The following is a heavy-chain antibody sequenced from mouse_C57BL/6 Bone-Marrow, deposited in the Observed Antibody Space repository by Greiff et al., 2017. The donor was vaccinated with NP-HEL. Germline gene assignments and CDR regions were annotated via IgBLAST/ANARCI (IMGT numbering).Heavy chain of an antibody. V-gene: IGHV1-85*01. Sequence: LVESGPELVKPGASVKLSCKASGYTFTSYDINWVKQRPGQGLEWIGWIYPRDGSTKYNEKFKGKATLTVDTSSSTAYMELHSLTSEDSAVYFCVRELLWLRGDYWGQGTSVTVSS. J-gene: IGHJ4*01. CDR1: GYTFTSYD. CDR2: IYPRDGST. D-gene: IGHD2-2*01. CDR3: VRELLWLRGDY.